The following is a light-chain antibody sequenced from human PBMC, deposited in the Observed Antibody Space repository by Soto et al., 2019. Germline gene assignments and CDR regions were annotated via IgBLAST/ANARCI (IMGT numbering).Light chain of an antibody. Sequence: EIVLRQSPGTVSLCPGERATLSCRASQSVNSGYLAWYQHTPGQAPRLLIYDTSTRATGIPDRFSGSGSGTDFTLTISILEPEDFAVFYCQQYGSSPRTFGQGTKVDIK. V-gene: IGKV3-20*01. CDR1: QSVNSGY. CDR2: DTS. J-gene: IGKJ1*01. CDR3: QQYGSSPRT.